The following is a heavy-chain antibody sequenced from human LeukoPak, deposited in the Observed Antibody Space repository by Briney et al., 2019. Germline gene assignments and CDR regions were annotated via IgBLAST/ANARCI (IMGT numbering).Heavy chain of an antibody. J-gene: IGHJ4*02. CDR3: ARVREMATILFDY. CDR2: IYHSGST. CDR1: GGSFSNYY. D-gene: IGHD5-24*01. V-gene: IGHV4-59*12. Sequence: SETLSLTCTVSGGSFSNYYWSWIRQPPGKGLEWIGEIYHSGSTNYNPSLKSRVTISVDKSKNQFSLKLSSVTAADTAVYYCARVREMATILFDYWGQGTLVTVSS.